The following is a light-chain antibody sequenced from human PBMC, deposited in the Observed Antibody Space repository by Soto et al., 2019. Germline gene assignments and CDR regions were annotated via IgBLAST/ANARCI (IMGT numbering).Light chain of an antibody. CDR3: QHFGNSPLWT. J-gene: IGKJ1*01. CDR1: HSLTSRY. Sequence: NLFTQYPISRCFSQGERATLSCRGSHSLTSRYLAWYRQKPGQAPRLLIYGTSSRATGIPDRFSGSGSGTEFTLTISRLEPEDFAVYFCQHFGNSPLWTFGLWTKL. CDR2: GTS. V-gene: IGKV3-20*01.